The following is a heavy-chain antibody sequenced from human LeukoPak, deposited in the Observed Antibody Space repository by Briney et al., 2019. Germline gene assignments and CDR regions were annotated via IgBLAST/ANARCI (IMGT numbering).Heavy chain of an antibody. Sequence: PGGSLRLSCAASGFTFSSCGFNWVRQAPGKGLEWVSTIGPTGTDRYYADSVRGRFTISRDNAKNSMYLQMDSLRDEDTAVYYCATETIGRHYDYWGQGTLLTVSS. D-gene: IGHD1-14*01. CDR3: ATETIGRHYDY. V-gene: IGHV3-21*01. CDR2: IGPTGTDR. J-gene: IGHJ4*02. CDR1: GFTFSSCG.